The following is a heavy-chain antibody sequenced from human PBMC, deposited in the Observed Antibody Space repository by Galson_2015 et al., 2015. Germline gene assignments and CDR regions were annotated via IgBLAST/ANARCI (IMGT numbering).Heavy chain of an antibody. D-gene: IGHD2-2*01. CDR1: GGTLSSYA. V-gene: IGHV1-69*04. Sequence: SVKGSCKASGGTLSSYAISWVRQAPGQGLEWMGRIIPNLGIANYAQKYHGRVTITADKSTSTAYLAMNSLRSEDTAVYYCTRDGTYCSSSSCDDVDFWGQGTLVTVSS. CDR2: IIPNLGIA. CDR3: TRDGTYCSSSSCDDVDF. J-gene: IGHJ4*02.